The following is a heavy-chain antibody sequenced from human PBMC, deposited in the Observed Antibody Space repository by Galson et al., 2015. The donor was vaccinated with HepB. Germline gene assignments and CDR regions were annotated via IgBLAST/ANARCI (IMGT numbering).Heavy chain of an antibody. D-gene: IGHD6-25*01. CDR1: GFTFSSYA. J-gene: IGHJ4*02. V-gene: IGHV3-23*01. CDR3: AKALKTAPPYFDS. CDR2: ISAAAVAT. Sequence: SLRLSCAASGFTFSSYAMSWVRQAPGKGLEWVATISAAAVATYYADSVKGRFTISRDNSKNILYLQMNSLRAEDTAVYFCAKALKTAPPYFDSWGQGTLVTVSS.